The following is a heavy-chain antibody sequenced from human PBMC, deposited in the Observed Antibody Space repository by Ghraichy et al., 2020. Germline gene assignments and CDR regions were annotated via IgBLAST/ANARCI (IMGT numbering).Heavy chain of an antibody. CDR2: IHYSGST. J-gene: IGHJ6*02. Sequence: SETLSLTCTVSGYSISSGYYWGWIRQSPGKGLEWIGSIHYSGSTYNNPSLKSRVIISVDTSKNQFFLQVSSVTAADTAVYHCARDRSRYTGSYYYYYGIDVWGQGTLVTVSS. CDR3: ARDRSRYTGSYYYYYGIDV. D-gene: IGHD1-26*01. V-gene: IGHV4-38-2*02. CDR1: GYSISSGYY.